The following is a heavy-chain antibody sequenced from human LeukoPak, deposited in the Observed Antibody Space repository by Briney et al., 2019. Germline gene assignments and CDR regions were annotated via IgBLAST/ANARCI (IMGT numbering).Heavy chain of an antibody. Sequence: GGSLRLSCAASGFTVSSNYMSWVRQPPGKGLEWVSVIYSGGSTYYADSVKGRFTISRHNSKNTLYLQMNSLRAEDTAVYYCARDQGFGSSSLIYYYYGMDVWGQGTTVTVSS. J-gene: IGHJ6*02. CDR2: IYSGGST. CDR3: ARDQGFGSSSLIYYYYGMDV. V-gene: IGHV3-53*04. D-gene: IGHD6-6*01. CDR1: GFTVSSNY.